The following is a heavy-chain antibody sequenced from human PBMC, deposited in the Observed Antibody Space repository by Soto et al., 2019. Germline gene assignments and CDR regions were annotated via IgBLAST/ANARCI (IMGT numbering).Heavy chain of an antibody. V-gene: IGHV2-26*01. D-gene: IGHD1-7*01. Sequence: SGPTLVNPTETLTLTCTVSGFSLSKARMGVSWIRQPPGKALEWLAHIFWNDERSYNTSLKSRLTISRDTSKSQVVLTMTNVDPVDTGTYFCARALREELPIYYFDSWGQGTPVTVSS. J-gene: IGHJ4*02. CDR1: GFSLSKARMG. CDR3: ARALREELPIYYFDS. CDR2: IFWNDER.